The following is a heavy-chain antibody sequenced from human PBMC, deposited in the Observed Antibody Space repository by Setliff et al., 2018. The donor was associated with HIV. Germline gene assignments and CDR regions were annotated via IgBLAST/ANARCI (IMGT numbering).Heavy chain of an antibody. CDR1: GGDLTNHY. Sequence: PSETLSLTCAVYGGDLTNHYWSWVRQAPGKGLEWIGEINPRGTTNYNPSLSSRVTMSVDTSKNQFSLKLTSVTAADTAVYYCARGQHSSTWGALFDYWGQGILVTVSS. J-gene: IGHJ4*02. CDR2: INPRGTT. V-gene: IGHV4-34*01. D-gene: IGHD6-13*01. CDR3: ARGQHSSTWGALFDY.